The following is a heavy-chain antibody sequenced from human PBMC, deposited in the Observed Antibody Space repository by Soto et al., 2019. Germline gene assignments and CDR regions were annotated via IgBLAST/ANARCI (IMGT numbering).Heavy chain of an antibody. CDR1: GGSISSSSYY. CDR2: IYYSGST. V-gene: IGHV4-39*01. Sequence: KASETLSLTCTVSGGSISSSSYYWGWIRQPPGKGLEWIGSIYYSGSTYYNPSLKSRVTISVDTSKNQFSLKLSSVTAADTAVYYCARLGTDYYGMDVWGQGTTVTSP. CDR3: ARLGTDYYGMDV. D-gene: IGHD2-8*02. J-gene: IGHJ6*02.